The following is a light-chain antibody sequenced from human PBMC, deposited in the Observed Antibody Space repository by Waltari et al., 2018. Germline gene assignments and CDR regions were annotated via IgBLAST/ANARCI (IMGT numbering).Light chain of an antibody. J-gene: IGKJ4*01. CDR1: QNISSF. Sequence: EIVLTQSPATLSLSQGERATLSCRTSQNISSFLAWYQHKHGQSPRLLIYDAANRATGIPDRFSGSWSGTDFTLTISSLEPEVFAVYFCQQRYNWLALTFGGGTTVEIK. CDR3: QQRYNWLALT. V-gene: IGKV3-11*01. CDR2: DAA.